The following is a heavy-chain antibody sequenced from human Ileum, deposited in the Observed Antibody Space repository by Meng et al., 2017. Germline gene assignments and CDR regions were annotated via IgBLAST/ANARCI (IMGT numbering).Heavy chain of an antibody. Sequence: QVQLQESGLGLVKPSQTLSLTCTVSGGSISSGDYYWSWIRQPPGKGLEWIGYIYYSGSTYYNPSLKSRVTVSVDTSKNQFSLKLSSVTAADTAVYYCARENTIFGVVWGSWFDPWGQGTLVTVSS. D-gene: IGHD3-3*01. CDR1: GGSISSGDYY. J-gene: IGHJ5*02. CDR2: IYYSGST. CDR3: ARENTIFGVVWGSWFDP. V-gene: IGHV4-30-4*01.